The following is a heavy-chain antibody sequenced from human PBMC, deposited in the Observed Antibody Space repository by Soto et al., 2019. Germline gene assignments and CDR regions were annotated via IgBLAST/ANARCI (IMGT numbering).Heavy chain of an antibody. V-gene: IGHV1-69*13. D-gene: IGHD2-15*01. J-gene: IGHJ6*02. Sequence: ASVKVSCKASGGTFSSYAISWVRQAPGQGLEWMGGIIPIFGTANYAQKFLGRVTITADESTSTAYMELSSLRSEDTAVYYCAIDSSNCSGCSCYYYYGMDVWGQGTTVTVS. CDR2: IIPIFGTA. CDR3: AIDSSNCSGCSCYYYYGMDV. CDR1: GGTFSSYA.